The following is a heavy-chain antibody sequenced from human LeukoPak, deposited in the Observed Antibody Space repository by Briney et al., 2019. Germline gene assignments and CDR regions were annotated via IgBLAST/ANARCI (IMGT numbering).Heavy chain of an antibody. D-gene: IGHD4-11*01. CDR2: ISSDASYD. J-gene: IGHJ4*02. Sequence: GGSLRLSCAASGFTFSSYGMHWVRQAPGKGLEWVAHISSDASYDHYVDSVKGRFTISRDNSKNTLYLQVDSVRGEDTAVYYCAEGGNSSINYWGQGTLVTVSA. V-gene: IGHV3-30*18. CDR3: AEGGNSSINY. CDR1: GFTFSSYG.